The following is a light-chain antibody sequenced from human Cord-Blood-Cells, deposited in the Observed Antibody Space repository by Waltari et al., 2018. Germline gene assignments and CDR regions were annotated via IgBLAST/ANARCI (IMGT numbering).Light chain of an antibody. V-gene: IGKV1-39*01. J-gene: IGKJ1*01. CDR3: QQSYSTPRT. Sequence: DIQMTQSLSSLSASVGDRVTITCRASQSISNYLNWYQQKPGKAPKLLIYAASSLQSGVPSRFSGSGSGTDFTLTISSLQPEDFATYYCQQSYSTPRTFGQGTKVEIK. CDR1: QSISNY. CDR2: AAS.